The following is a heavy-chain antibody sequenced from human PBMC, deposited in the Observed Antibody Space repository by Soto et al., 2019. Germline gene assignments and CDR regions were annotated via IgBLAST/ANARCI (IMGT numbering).Heavy chain of an antibody. J-gene: IGHJ5*02. CDR3: AKGRREAAHKFFDP. CDR2: IWYDGSEK. V-gene: IGHV3-33*06. D-gene: IGHD6-13*01. CDR1: GFSFRDAG. Sequence: QVQLVESGGGVVQPGGSLRLSCAASGFSFRDAGMHWVRQAPGKGPEWVAVIWYDGSEKYYGDTVKGRFTISRDNSQNTLYLQMNNLRAADTAVYYCAKGRREAAHKFFDPWGQGTLVTVSS.